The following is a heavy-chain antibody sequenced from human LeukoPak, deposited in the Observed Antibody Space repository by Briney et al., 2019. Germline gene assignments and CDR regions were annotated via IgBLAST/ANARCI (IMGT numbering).Heavy chain of an antibody. CDR1: GGTFSSYA. CDR3: ARTTGGDYDILTGWFDP. D-gene: IGHD3-9*01. Sequence: ASVKVSCKASGGTFSSYAISWVRQAPGQGLEWMGGIIPIFGTANYAQKFQGRVTITTDESTSTAYMELSSLRSEDTAVYYCARTTGGDYDILTGWFDPWGQGTLVTVSS. V-gene: IGHV1-69*05. J-gene: IGHJ5*02. CDR2: IIPIFGTA.